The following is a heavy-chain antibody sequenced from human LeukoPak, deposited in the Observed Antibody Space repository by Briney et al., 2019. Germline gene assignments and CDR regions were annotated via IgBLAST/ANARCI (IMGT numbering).Heavy chain of an antibody. J-gene: IGHJ4*02. Sequence: SGGSLRLSCAASGFTFSSYAVSWVRQAPGKGLEWVSAISGSGGSTYYADSVKGRFTISRDNSKNTLYLQMNSLRAEDTAVYYCAKDYSDGYNLFDYWGQGTLVTVSS. CDR1: GFTFSSYA. D-gene: IGHD5-24*01. CDR3: AKDYSDGYNLFDY. CDR2: ISGSGGST. V-gene: IGHV3-23*01.